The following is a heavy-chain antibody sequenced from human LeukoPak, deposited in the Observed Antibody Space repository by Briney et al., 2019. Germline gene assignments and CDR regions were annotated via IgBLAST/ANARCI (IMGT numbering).Heavy chain of an antibody. CDR3: ARVDTDYYYYMDV. Sequence: ASVTVSCKASGYTFTGYYMHWVGQAPGQGMEWMGWINPNSGGTNYAQKFQGRVTMTRDTSISTAYMELSRLRSDDTAVYYCARVDTDYYYYMDVWGKGTTVTVSS. CDR2: INPNSGGT. J-gene: IGHJ6*03. V-gene: IGHV1-2*02. CDR1: GYTFTGYY. D-gene: IGHD5-18*01.